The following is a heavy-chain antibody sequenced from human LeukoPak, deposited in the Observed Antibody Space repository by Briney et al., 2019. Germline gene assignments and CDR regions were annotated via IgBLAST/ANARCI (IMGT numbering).Heavy chain of an antibody. D-gene: IGHD6-13*01. CDR2: IYYSGST. V-gene: IGHV4-59*01. CDR1: GGSISSYY. Sequence: PSETLSLTCAVSGGSISSYYWSWIRQPPGKGLEWIGYIYYSGSTNYNPSLKSRLTISVDTSKNQFSLKLSSVTAADTAVYYCARTTEAHSWRTRYYDYYMDVWGKGTTVAVSS. CDR3: ARTTEAHSWRTRYYDYYMDV. J-gene: IGHJ6*03.